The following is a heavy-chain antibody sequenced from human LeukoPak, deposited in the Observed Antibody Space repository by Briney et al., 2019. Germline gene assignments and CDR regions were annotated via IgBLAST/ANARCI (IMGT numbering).Heavy chain of an antibody. Sequence: GGSLRLSCAASGFTFSSYAMSWVRQAPGKGLEWVSAISGSGGSTYYADSVKGRFTISRDNSKNTLYLQMNSLRAEDTAVYYCAKDQMIGIVVEGNDYWGQGTLVTVSS. CDR2: ISGSGGST. CDR1: GFTFSSYA. V-gene: IGHV3-23*01. J-gene: IGHJ4*02. D-gene: IGHD2-2*01. CDR3: AKDQMIGIVVEGNDY.